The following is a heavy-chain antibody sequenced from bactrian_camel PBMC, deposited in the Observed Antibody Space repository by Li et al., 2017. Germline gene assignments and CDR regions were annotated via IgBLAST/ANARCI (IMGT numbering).Heavy chain of an antibody. Sequence: VQLVESGGGSVQAGGSLRLSCAASKDTDTYNCMGWFRQVPGKQREGVACIDRYGGRTYADSVKGRFTISRDNAKNTLYLQMNSLKPEDTATYYCAAVRYTDSCSTVDRIDSGYWGQGTQVTVS. CDR1: KDTDTYNC. CDR2: IDRYGGR. D-gene: IGHD2*01. J-gene: IGHJ6*01. V-gene: IGHV3S53*01. CDR3: AAVRYTDSCSTVDRIDSGY.